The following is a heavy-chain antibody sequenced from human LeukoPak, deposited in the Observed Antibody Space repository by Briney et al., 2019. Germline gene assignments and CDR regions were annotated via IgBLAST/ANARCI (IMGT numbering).Heavy chain of an antibody. CDR3: AREHRSGSYYFDY. CDR1: GYTFISYY. Sequence: ASVKVSCKASGYTFISYYMHWVRQAPGQGLDWMGISNPSDGGTSYAQKFQGRVTMTRDTSTSTVYMELSSLRSEDTAVYYCAREHRSGSYYFDYWGQGTLVTVSS. V-gene: IGHV1-46*01. CDR2: SNPSDGGT. D-gene: IGHD1-26*01. J-gene: IGHJ4*02.